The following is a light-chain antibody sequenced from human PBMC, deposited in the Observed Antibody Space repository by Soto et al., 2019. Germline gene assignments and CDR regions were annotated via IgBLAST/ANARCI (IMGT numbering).Light chain of an antibody. V-gene: IGKV1-12*01. CDR2: GAS. CDR1: QGISSS. J-gene: IGKJ2*01. CDR3: QQGDKFPLT. Sequence: DIQMTQSPPSVSASVGDNVTVSCRASQGISSSLAWYQQKPGKAPKLLIYGASTVQSGVPSRFSGSGSATAFTLTISSLRPEDFATYYCQQGDKFPLTFGQGTRVDIK.